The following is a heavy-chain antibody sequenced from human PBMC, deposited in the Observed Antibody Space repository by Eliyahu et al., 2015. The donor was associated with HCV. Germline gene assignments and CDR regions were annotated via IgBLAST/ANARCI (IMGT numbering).Heavy chain of an antibody. D-gene: IGHD3-10*01. CDR1: GFTFDDFY. Sequence: QVQLVESGGGLVKPGGSLXLSCXASGFTFDDFYMRWIRQAPGKGLEWLAHIRKSGTSMDYADSVKDRFAISRDNAKNTLFLDMNSLRVEDTGVYYCARDEGRYYGSGNSPGYWGQGTLVIVSS. CDR2: IRKSGTSM. J-gene: IGHJ4*02. V-gene: IGHV3-11*01. CDR3: ARDEGRYYGSGNSPGY.